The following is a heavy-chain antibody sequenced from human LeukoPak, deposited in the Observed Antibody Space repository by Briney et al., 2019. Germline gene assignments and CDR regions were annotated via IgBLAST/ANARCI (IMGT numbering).Heavy chain of an antibody. D-gene: IGHD3-3*01. Sequence: GESLKISCKGSGSSFTSYWIGWVRQMPGKGLEWMGIIYPGDSDTRYSPSFQGQVTISADKSISTAYLQWSSLKASDTAMYYCASRTYDFWSGYYQEYFQHWGQGTLVTVSS. CDR2: IYPGDSDT. CDR1: GSSFTSYW. CDR3: ASRTYDFWSGYYQEYFQH. V-gene: IGHV5-51*01. J-gene: IGHJ1*01.